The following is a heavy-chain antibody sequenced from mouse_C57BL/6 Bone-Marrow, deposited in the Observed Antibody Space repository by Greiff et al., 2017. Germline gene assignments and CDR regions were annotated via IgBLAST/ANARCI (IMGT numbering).Heavy chain of an antibody. V-gene: IGHV14-1*01. D-gene: IGHD1-1*01. Sequence: EVQLQQSGAELVRPGASVKLSCTASGFNIQDSYMHWVKQRPEQGLEWIGRIDPEDGDTEYAPKFQGKATLTADTSSNTAYLQLSSLTSEDTAVYYCTLYGPNWYFDVWGTGTTVTVSS. CDR2: IDPEDGDT. CDR1: GFNIQDSY. CDR3: TLYGPNWYFDV. J-gene: IGHJ1*03.